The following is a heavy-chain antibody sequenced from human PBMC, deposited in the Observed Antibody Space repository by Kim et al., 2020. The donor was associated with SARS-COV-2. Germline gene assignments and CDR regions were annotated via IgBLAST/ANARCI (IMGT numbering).Heavy chain of an antibody. V-gene: IGHV3-23*01. Sequence: GGSLRRSCTTSGFTFRSTAMTWVRQAPGKGLQWVSDINSGNEYTFYADAVKGRFTISRDNSKSTLFLQMSDLRAEDTAIYYCAKEAKGSGWYSDSWGQGTLVTVSS. CDR1: GFTFRSTA. D-gene: IGHD6-19*01. CDR2: INSGNEYT. J-gene: IGHJ5*01. CDR3: AKEAKGSGWYSDS.